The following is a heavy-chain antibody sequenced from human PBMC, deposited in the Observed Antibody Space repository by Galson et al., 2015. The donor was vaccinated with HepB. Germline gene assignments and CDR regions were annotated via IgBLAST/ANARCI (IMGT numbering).Heavy chain of an antibody. D-gene: IGHD4-17*01. CDR1: GGSISSSNW. Sequence: ETLSLTCAVSGGSISSSNWWGWVRQPPGKGLEWIGEISQNGVTNYNPSLKSRVTISLDKSKNQFFLKVTSVTAADTAIYYCARYGSDYHFDSWGQGALVAVST. CDR2: ISQNGVT. CDR3: ARYGSDYHFDS. V-gene: IGHV4-4*02. J-gene: IGHJ4*02.